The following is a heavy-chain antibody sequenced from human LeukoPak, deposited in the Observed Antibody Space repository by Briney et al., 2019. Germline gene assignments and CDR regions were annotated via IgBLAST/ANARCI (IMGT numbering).Heavy chain of an antibody. CDR1: GYTFTSYG. CDR3: ARTWTYSHGYPGRAEGYYFDY. J-gene: IGHJ4*02. D-gene: IGHD5-18*01. Sequence: ASVKVSCKASGYTFTSYGISWVRQAPGQGLEWLGWISAYNGNTNYAQKLQGRVTMTTDTSTSTAYMELRSLRSDDTAVYYCARTWTYSHGYPGRAEGYYFDYWGQGTLVTVSS. CDR2: ISAYNGNT. V-gene: IGHV1-18*04.